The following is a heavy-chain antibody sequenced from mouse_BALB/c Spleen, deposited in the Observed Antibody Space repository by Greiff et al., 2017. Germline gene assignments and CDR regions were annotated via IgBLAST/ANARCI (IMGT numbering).Heavy chain of an antibody. CDR2: INPSNGRT. Sequence: QVQLQQSGAELVKPGASVKLSCKASGYTFTSYWMHWVKQRPGQGLEWIGEINPSNGRTNYNEKFKSKATLTVDKSSSTAYMQLSSLTSEDSAVYYCARCGAYYGNYDWYFDVWGAGTTVTVSA. J-gene: IGHJ1*01. CDR1: GYTFTSYW. CDR3: ARCGAYYGNYDWYFDV. V-gene: IGHV1S81*02. D-gene: IGHD2-10*01.